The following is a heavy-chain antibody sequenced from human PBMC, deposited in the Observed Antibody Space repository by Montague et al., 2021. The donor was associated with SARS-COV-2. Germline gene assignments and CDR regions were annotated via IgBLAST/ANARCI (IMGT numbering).Heavy chain of an antibody. CDR1: GFTFSPYA. V-gene: IGHV3-23*01. D-gene: IGHD3-16*01. CDR2: ISGSADGT. CDR3: AKDRQGGHRHMYSFNY. J-gene: IGHJ4*02. Sequence: SLRLSCAASGFTFSPYAMSWVRQAPGKGLEWVSGISGSADGTYYADSVNGRFTISRDDSKNTVYLQMNDLRAEDTAEYFCAKDRQGGHRHMYSFNYWGQGALVTVSS.